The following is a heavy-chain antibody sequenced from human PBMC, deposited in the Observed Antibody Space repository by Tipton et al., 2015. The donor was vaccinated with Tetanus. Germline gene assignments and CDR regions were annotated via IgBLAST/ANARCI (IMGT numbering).Heavy chain of an antibody. CDR2: ISWNSGSI. J-gene: IGHJ4*02. Sequence: SLRLSCAASGFTFDDYAMHWVRQAPGKGLEWVSGISWNSGSIGYADSVKGRFTISRDNAKNSLYLQMNSLRAEDTALYYCANGHYWGQGTLVTVSS. CDR3: ANGHY. V-gene: IGHV3-9*01. CDR1: GFTFDDYA.